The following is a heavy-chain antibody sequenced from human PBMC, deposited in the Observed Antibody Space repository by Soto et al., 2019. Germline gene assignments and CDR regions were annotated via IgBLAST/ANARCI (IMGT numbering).Heavy chain of an antibody. V-gene: IGHV1-69*02. J-gene: IGHJ6*02. Sequence: QVQLVQSGAEVKKPGSSVKVSCKASGGTFSSYTISWVRQAPGQGLEWMGRIIPILGIANYAQKFQGRVTITADKSTSTAYMELSSLRSEDTAVYYCARNAIAVAGTGAGDYYYYGMDVWGQGTTVTVSS. CDR1: GGTFSSYT. D-gene: IGHD6-19*01. CDR3: ARNAIAVAGTGAGDYYYYGMDV. CDR2: IIPILGIA.